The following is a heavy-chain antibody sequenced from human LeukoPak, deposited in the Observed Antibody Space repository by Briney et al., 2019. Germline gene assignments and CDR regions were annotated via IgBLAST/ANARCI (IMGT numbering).Heavy chain of an antibody. V-gene: IGHV1-2*04. J-gene: IGHJ6*04. CDR1: GYTFTGYY. D-gene: IGHD3-3*01. CDR3: ARESGSILGPMDV. Sequence: ASVTVSCTASGYTFTGYYMHWVRQAPGHGRKWMGWINPNSGGTNYAQKFQGWVTMTRDTSISTAYMELSRLRSDDTAVYYCARESGSILGPMDVWGKGTTVTGSS. CDR2: INPNSGGT.